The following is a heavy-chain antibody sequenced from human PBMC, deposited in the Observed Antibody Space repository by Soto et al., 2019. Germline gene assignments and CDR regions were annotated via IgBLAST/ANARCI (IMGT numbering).Heavy chain of an antibody. J-gene: IGHJ1*01. CDR1: GGSISSGGYS. CDR2: IYHSGST. CDR3: AGRQDYYDSGSSPH. V-gene: IGHV4-30-2*01. Sequence: SETLSLTCAVSGGSISSGGYSWSWIRQPPGKGLEWIGYIYHSGSTYYNPSLKSRVTISVDRSKNQFSLKLSSVTAADTAMYFCAGRQDYYDSGSSPHWGQGTLATVSS. D-gene: IGHD3-10*01.